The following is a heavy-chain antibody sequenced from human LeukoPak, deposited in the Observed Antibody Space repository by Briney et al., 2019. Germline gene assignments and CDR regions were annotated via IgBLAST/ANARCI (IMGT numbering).Heavy chain of an antibody. CDR1: GFTFSSYW. D-gene: IGHD2-15*01. V-gene: IGHV3-74*01. CDR3: ARRYCSGGSCYGAFDY. J-gene: IGHJ4*02. CDR2: INSDGSST. Sequence: SGGSLRLSCAGSGFTFSSYWMHWVRQAPGKGLVWVSRINSDGSSTTYADSVKGRFTISRDNAKNTLHLQMNSLRAEDTGVYYCARRYCSGGSCYGAFDYWGQGTLVTVSS.